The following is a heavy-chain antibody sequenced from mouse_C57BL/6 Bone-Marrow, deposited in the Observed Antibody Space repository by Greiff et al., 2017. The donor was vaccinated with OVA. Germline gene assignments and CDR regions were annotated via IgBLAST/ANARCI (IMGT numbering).Heavy chain of an antibody. CDR2: IYPGDGDT. J-gene: IGHJ1*03. CDR3: ARVPPHYYGSSYWYFDV. D-gene: IGHD1-1*01. CDR1: GYAFSSSW. Sequence: VQLVESGPELVKPGASVKISCKASGYAFSSSWMNWVKQRPGKGLEWIGRIYPGDGDTNYNGKFKGKATLTADKSSSTAYMQLSSLTSEDSAVYFCARVPPHYYGSSYWYFDVWGTGTTVTVSS. V-gene: IGHV1-82*01.